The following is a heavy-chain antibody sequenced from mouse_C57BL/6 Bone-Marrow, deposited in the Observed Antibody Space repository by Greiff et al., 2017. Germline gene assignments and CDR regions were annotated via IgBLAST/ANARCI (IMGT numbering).Heavy chain of an antibody. CDR1: GYTFTSYW. Sequence: QVQLQQPGAELVMPGASVKLSCKASGYTFTSYWMHWVKQRPGQGLEWIGEIDPSDSYTNYNQKFKGKSTLTVDKSSSTAYMQLSSLASEDSAVYYCASSWLLDYWGQGTTLTVSS. D-gene: IGHD2-3*01. J-gene: IGHJ2*01. CDR3: ASSWLLDY. V-gene: IGHV1-69*01. CDR2: IDPSDSYT.